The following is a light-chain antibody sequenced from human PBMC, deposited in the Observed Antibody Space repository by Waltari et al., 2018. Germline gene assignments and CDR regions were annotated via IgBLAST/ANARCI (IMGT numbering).Light chain of an antibody. CDR1: QTVLYSSNNKNY. CDR3: QQYFDWPMYT. J-gene: IGKJ2*01. Sequence: DIVMTQSPDSLAVSLGERATINCKSSQTVLYSSNNKNYLAWYQQKPGQPPKLLIYWASTRESGVPDRFSGSGSGTDFTLTISSLQSEDFAVYYCQQYFDWPMYTFAQGTKLEIK. CDR2: WAS. V-gene: IGKV4-1*01.